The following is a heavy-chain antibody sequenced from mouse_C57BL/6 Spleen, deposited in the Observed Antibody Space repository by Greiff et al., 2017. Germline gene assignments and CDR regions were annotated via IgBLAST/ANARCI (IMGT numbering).Heavy chain of an antibody. V-gene: IGHV2-2*01. D-gene: IGHD1-1*01. J-gene: IGHJ1*03. CDR2: LWSGGST. CDR1: GFSLTSYG. CDR3: ARNFYYYGSSSYWYFDV. Sequence: VQLQQSGPGLVQPSQSLSITCTVSGFSLTSYGVHWVRQSPGKGLEWLGVLWSGGSTDYNAAFISRLSISKDNSKSQVFFKMNSLQADDTAIYYCARNFYYYGSSSYWYFDVWGTGTTVTVSS.